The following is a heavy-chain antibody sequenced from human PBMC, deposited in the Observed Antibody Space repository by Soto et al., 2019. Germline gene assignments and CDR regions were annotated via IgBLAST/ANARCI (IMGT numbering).Heavy chain of an antibody. CDR2: ISGSGGST. CDR1: GFTFDDYA. D-gene: IGHD6-13*01. J-gene: IGHJ6*02. V-gene: IGHV3-23*04. CDR3: AKGKGIAIYGMDV. Sequence: EVQLVESGGGLVQPGRSLRLSCAASGFTFDDYAMHWVRQAPGKGLEWVSGISGSGGSTYYADSVKGRFTISRDNSKNTLYLQMNSLRAEDTAVYYCAKGKGIAIYGMDVWGQGTTVTVSS.